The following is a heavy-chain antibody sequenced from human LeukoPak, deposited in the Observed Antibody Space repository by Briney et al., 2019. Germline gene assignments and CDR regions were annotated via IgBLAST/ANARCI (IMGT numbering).Heavy chain of an antibody. CDR2: IYYRGGT. V-gene: IGHV4-59*08. J-gene: IGHJ4*01. CDR1: GDSINGYF. D-gene: IGHD6-19*01. Sequence: SSETLSLTCTVSGDSINGYFWSWIRQPPGQGLEWVGYIYYRGGTSYNPSLGGRITVSLDTSRNQFFLRLTSATPADTAMYYCARHGNTGPVSGLPLDHWGHGTLVSVSS. CDR3: ARHGNTGPVSGLPLDH.